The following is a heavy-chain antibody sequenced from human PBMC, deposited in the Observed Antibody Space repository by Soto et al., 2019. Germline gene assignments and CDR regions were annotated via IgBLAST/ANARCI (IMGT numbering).Heavy chain of an antibody. CDR3: ARLSGYSSGYYYGIDV. CDR1: GDSFSNKW. J-gene: IGHJ6*02. D-gene: IGHD5-12*01. CDR2: IHPDDSDS. Sequence: ESLKISFKGSGDSFSNKWIGWVRQIPGKGLEWMGIIHPDDSDSRYTPSFQGQVTISADRSISTTYLQWATLKASDTATYYCARLSGYSSGYYYGIDVWGQGTTVTVSS. V-gene: IGHV5-51*01.